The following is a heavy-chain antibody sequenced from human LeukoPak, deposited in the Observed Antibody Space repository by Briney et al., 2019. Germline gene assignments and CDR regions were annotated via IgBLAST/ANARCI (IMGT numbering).Heavy chain of an antibody. CDR1: GGSISSYY. J-gene: IGHJ5*02. Sequence: SETLSLTCTVSGGSISSYYWSWIRQPPGKGLEWIGYIYYSGSTNYNPSLKSRVPISVDTSKNQFSLKLSSVTAADTAVYYCARGIAARPGYYWFDPWGQGTLVTVSS. CDR2: IYYSGST. D-gene: IGHD6-6*01. CDR3: ARGIAARPGYYWFDP. V-gene: IGHV4-59*01.